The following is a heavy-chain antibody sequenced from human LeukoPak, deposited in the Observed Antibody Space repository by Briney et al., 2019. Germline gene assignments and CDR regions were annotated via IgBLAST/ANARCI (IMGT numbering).Heavy chain of an antibody. J-gene: IGHJ4*02. V-gene: IGHV1-3*01. CDR1: GYTFTSYA. CDR3: ARDRGVGATRTDY. Sequence: ASVKVSCKASGYTFTSYAMHWVRQAPGQRLEWMGWINAGNGNTKYSQKFQGRVTITRDTSASIAYMELSSLRSEDTAVYYCARDRGVGATRTDYWGQGTLVTVSS. D-gene: IGHD1-26*01. CDR2: INAGNGNT.